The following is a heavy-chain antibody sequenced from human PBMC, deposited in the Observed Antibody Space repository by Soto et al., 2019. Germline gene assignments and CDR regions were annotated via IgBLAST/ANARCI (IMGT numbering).Heavy chain of an antibody. V-gene: IGHV4-34*01. Sequence: SETMSLTCAVYGGSFSGYYWSWIRQPPGKGLEWIGEINHSGSTNYNPSLKSRVTISVDTSKNQFSLKLSSVTAADTAVYYCASNDCSGGSCYSGDAFDIWGQGTMVTVSS. CDR1: GGSFSGYY. CDR3: ASNDCSGGSCYSGDAFDI. J-gene: IGHJ3*02. D-gene: IGHD2-15*01. CDR2: INHSGST.